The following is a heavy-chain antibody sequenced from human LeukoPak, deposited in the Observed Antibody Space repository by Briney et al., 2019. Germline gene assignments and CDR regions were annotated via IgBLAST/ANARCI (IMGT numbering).Heavy chain of an antibody. J-gene: IGHJ4*02. CDR2: IYWDDDK. CDR3: AHAMTTVTFFDY. Sequence: SGPTLVNPTQTLTLTCTFSGFSLNTGGVGVGWIRQPPGKALEWLALIYWDDDKRYSPSLKSRLTITKDTSKNQVVLTMTNMDPVDTATYYCAHAMTTVTFFDYWGQGTLVTVSS. CDR1: GFSLNTGGVG. D-gene: IGHD4-17*01. V-gene: IGHV2-5*02.